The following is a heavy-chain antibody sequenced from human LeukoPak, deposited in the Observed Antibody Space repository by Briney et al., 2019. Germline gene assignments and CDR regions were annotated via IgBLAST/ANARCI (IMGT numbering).Heavy chain of an antibody. V-gene: IGHV1-2*02. CDR2: INPNSGDT. Sequence: GASVKVSCKASGYTFTDRYVHWVRQAPGQGLEWIGWINPNSGDTKYAQNFQGRVSMTRDTSITTAYMELSRLRSDVTAVYYCARDDFYDVSGFDSWGQGTRVTVSS. CDR3: ARDDFYDVSGFDS. J-gene: IGHJ4*02. CDR1: GYTFTDRY. D-gene: IGHD3-22*01.